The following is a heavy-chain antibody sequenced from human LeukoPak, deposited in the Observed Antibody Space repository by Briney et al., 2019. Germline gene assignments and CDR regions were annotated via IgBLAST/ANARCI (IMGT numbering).Heavy chain of an antibody. CDR1: GGSISSRSYY. J-gene: IGHJ4*02. CDR2: IYYSGST. Sequence: SETLSLTCTVSGGSISSRSYYWSWIRQPPGKGLEWIGYIYYSGSTNYNPSLKSRVTISVDTSKNQFSLKLSSVTAADTAVYYCARVRYCSGGSCYSSDYWGQGTLVTVSS. V-gene: IGHV4-61*05. D-gene: IGHD2-15*01. CDR3: ARVRYCSGGSCYSSDY.